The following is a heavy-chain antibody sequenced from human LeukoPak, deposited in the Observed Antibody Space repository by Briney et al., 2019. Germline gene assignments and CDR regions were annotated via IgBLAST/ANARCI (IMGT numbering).Heavy chain of an antibody. D-gene: IGHD4-17*01. J-gene: IGHJ4*02. V-gene: IGHV3-11*04. CDR3: ASLRSNYGDYLASDY. CDR1: GFTFSDYY. Sequence: GGSLRLSCAAYGFTFSDYYMTWIRQAPGKGLEWVSYISSSSSTIYYADSVKGRFTISRDNAKNSLYLQMNSLRAEDTAVYYCASLRSNYGDYLASDYWGQGTLVTVSS. CDR2: ISSSSSTI.